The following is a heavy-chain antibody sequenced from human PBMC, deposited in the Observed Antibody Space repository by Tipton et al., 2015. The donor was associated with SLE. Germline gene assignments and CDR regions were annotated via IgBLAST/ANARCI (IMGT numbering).Heavy chain of an antibody. CDR1: GGSISSSSYY. V-gene: IGHV4-39*01. D-gene: IGHD7-27*01. Sequence: TLSLTCTVSGGSISSSSYYWGWIRQPPGKGLEWIGSIYYSGSTYYNPSLKSRVTISVDTSKNQFSLKVSSVTAADTAVYDCANFQLGIRYCDHWGRGTLVTVSS. J-gene: IGHJ2*01. CDR2: IYYSGST. CDR3: ANFQLGIRYCDH.